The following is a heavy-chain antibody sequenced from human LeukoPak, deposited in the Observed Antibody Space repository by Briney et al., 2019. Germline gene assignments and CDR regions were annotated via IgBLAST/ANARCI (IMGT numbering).Heavy chain of an antibody. D-gene: IGHD2-15*01. CDR3: AREVGSPAVRSAFDL. CDR1: GFTFGTYW. CDR2: IKPDGGVT. Sequence: GGPLRLSCAASGFTFGTYWMSWVRQAPGKGLEWVANIKPDGGVTHYVDSVTGRFTISRDNAKNSLYLQMNSLRDEDTAVYYCAREVGSPAVRSAFDLWGQGTLVTVS. V-gene: IGHV3-7*01. J-gene: IGHJ3*01.